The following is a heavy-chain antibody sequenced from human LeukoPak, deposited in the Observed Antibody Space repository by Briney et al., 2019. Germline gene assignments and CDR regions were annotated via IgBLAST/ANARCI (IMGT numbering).Heavy chain of an antibody. CDR3: AKDLKNWHRGGMAFDI. J-gene: IGHJ3*02. CDR2: ISYDGSNK. D-gene: IGHD1-1*01. Sequence: GGSLRLSCAASGFTFSSYGMHWVRQAPGKGLEWVAVISYDGSNKYYADSVKGRFTISRDNSKNTLYLQMNSLRAEDTAVYYCAKDLKNWHRGGMAFDIWGQGTMVTVSS. V-gene: IGHV3-30*18. CDR1: GFTFSSYG.